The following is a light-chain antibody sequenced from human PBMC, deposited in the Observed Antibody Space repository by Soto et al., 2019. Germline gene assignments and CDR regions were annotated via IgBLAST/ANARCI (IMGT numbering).Light chain of an antibody. CDR3: QHYDNTPPSVT. J-gene: IGKJ3*01. V-gene: IGKV3-20*01. CDR1: QSLTSAY. CDR2: GSS. Sequence: EIALTQSPNTLSLSPGERATLSCRASQSLTSAYLVWYQQKPGLAPRLLIYGSSNRATGIPDRFSGSGSGTDFTLTISRLEPEDFAVYYCQHYDNTPPSVTFGPGTKVDIK.